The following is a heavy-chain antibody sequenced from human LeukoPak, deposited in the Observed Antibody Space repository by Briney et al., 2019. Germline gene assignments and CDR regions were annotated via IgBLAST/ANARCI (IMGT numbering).Heavy chain of an antibody. CDR2: ISGGGDAT. V-gene: IGHV3-23*01. D-gene: IGHD2-21*01. CDR1: GFAFSSYW. CDR3: AKSDCGTIGCKLLNY. Sequence: GGSLRLSCAASGFAFSSYWMHWVRQAPGKGLEWVSAISGGGDATKYADSVKGRFTISRDNSKNTLSLQMNSLRAEDTAVYYCAKSDCGTIGCKLLNYWGQGTLVTVSS. J-gene: IGHJ4*02.